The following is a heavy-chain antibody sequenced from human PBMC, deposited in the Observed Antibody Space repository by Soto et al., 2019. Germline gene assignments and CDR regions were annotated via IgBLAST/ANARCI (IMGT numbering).Heavy chain of an antibody. CDR1: GYTITSKA. Sequence: GASVKLSCKARGYTITSKAMHSARQAPGQRLEWMGWINAGNGNTKYSQKFQGRVTITRDTSASTAYMELSSLRSEDTAVYYCASESYGGEFDYWGQGTLITVSS. J-gene: IGHJ4*02. CDR2: INAGNGNT. D-gene: IGHD4-17*01. CDR3: ASESYGGEFDY. V-gene: IGHV1-3*01.